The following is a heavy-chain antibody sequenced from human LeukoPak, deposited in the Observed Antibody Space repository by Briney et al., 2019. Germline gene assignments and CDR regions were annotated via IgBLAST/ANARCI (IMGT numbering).Heavy chain of an antibody. CDR3: ASQYTSSWYSWGWLY. CDR1: GGSISSYY. V-gene: IGHV4-59*01. Sequence: KPSETLSLTCTVSGGSISSYYWSWIRQPPGKGLEWIGYIYYSGSTNYNPSLKSRVTISVDTSKNQFSLKLSSATADVSTQCYCASQYTSSWYSWGWLYWGQGTPVTVSS. D-gene: IGHD6-13*01. CDR2: IYYSGST. J-gene: IGHJ4*02.